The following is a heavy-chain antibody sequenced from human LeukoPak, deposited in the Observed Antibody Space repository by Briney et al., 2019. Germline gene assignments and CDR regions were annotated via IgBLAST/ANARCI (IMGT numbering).Heavy chain of an antibody. CDR1: GGTFSSYA. J-gene: IGHJ6*02. CDR2: IIPIFGTA. D-gene: IGHD6-6*01. CDR3: AREPEYSSSFYYYYGMDV. Sequence: SVKVSCKASGGTFSSYAISRVRQAPGQGLEWMGGIIPIFGTANYAQKFQGRVTITADESTSTAYMELSSLRSEDTAVYYCAREPEYSSSFYYYYGMDVWGQGTTVTVSS. V-gene: IGHV1-69*01.